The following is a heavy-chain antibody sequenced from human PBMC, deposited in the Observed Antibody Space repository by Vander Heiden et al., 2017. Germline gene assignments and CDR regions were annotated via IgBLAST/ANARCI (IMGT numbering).Heavy chain of an antibody. V-gene: IGHV3-30*18. CDR2: ISYDGSNK. Sequence: LVNPGGGGVRPGRSLRPTFTTSGLPSSSYGMHWVRQAPGKGLEWVAVISYDGSNKYYADSVKGRFTISRDNSKNTLYLQMNSLRAEDTAVYYCAKTMHYDFWSGSFFDYWGQGTLVTVSS. D-gene: IGHD3-3*01. CDR1: GLPSSSYG. CDR3: AKTMHYDFWSGSFFDY. J-gene: IGHJ4*02.